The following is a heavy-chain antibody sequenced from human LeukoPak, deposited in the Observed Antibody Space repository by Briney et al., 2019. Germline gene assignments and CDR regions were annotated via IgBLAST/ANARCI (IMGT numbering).Heavy chain of an antibody. CDR1: GFTFSQYW. Sequence: GGSLRLSCAASGFTFSQYWMSWVRQAPGKGLEWVANIKHDGSEKQDGSEKNYVDSVKGRFTISRDNAKNSLYLQMNSLRAEDTAVYYCARSGRGVDSFCFYMDVWGKGTTVTVSS. CDR3: ARSGRGVDSFCFYMDV. J-gene: IGHJ6*03. V-gene: IGHV3-7*01. CDR2: IKHDGSEKQDGSEK. D-gene: IGHD3-10*01.